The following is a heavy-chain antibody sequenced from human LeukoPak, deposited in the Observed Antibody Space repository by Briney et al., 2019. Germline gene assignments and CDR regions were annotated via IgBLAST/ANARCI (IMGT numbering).Heavy chain of an antibody. J-gene: IGHJ4*02. CDR3: ARDGSKGY. Sequence: PGGSLRLSCAAPGFIFSDHYMDWVRQAPGKGLEWVSSITRSSYYIYYADSVKGRFTISRDNAKNSLYLQMNSLRAEDTAVYYCARDGSKGYWGQGTLVTVSS. V-gene: IGHV3-21*01. CDR1: GFIFSDHY. CDR2: ITRSSYYI.